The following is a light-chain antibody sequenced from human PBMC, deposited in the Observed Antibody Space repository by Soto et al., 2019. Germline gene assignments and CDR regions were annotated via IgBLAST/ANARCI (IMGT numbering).Light chain of an antibody. CDR1: QGISNF. Sequence: DIQMTQSPSSLSASVGDRVTITCRASQGISNFLAWFQQKPGKVPKLLIYAASTLQSGVSSRFSGSGSGTDFTLTISSLQPADAATYYCQKYNSAQFTFGPGTKVDIK. CDR3: QKYNSAQFT. CDR2: AAS. V-gene: IGKV1-27*01. J-gene: IGKJ3*01.